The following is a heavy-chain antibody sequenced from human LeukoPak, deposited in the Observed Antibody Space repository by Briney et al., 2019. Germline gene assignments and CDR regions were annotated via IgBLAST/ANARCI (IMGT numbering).Heavy chain of an antibody. CDR2: IYTSGST. CDR1: GGSISSYY. J-gene: IGHJ4*02. Sequence: SETLSLTCTASGGSISSYYWSWIRQPAGKGLEWIGRIYTSGSTNYNPSLKSRVTMSVDTSKNQFSLKLSSVTAADTAVYYCARVDDSQGIAAAGTFFFDYWGQGTLVTVSS. V-gene: IGHV4-4*07. CDR3: ARVDDSQGIAAAGTFFFDY. D-gene: IGHD6-13*01.